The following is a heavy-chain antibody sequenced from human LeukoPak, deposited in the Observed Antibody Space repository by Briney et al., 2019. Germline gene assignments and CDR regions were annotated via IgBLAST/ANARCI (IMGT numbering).Heavy chain of an antibody. V-gene: IGHV3-23*01. CDR1: GFTFSSYA. Sequence: GGSLRLSCAASGFTFSSYAMSWVRQAPGKGLEWVSAISGSGGSTYYADSVKGRFTISRDNSKNTLYLQMNSLRAEDTAVYYCAKDPEAGLRYFDWLSYTGVDYWGQGTLVTVSS. CDR3: AKDPEAGLRYFDWLSYTGVDY. D-gene: IGHD3-9*01. J-gene: IGHJ4*02. CDR2: ISGSGGST.